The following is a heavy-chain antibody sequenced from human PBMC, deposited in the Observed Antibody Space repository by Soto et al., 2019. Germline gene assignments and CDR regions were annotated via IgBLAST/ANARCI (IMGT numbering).Heavy chain of an antibody. CDR2: ISSSGSTI. V-gene: IGHV3-11*01. CDR3: ARCGGDIVATMDGYYFDY. Sequence: GGSLRLSCAASGFTFSDYYMSWIRQAPGKGLEWVSYISSSGSTIYYADSVKGRFTISRDNAKNSLYLQMNSLRAEDTAVYYCARCGGDIVATMDGYYFDYWGQGTLVTVSS. J-gene: IGHJ4*02. CDR1: GFTFSDYY. D-gene: IGHD5-12*01.